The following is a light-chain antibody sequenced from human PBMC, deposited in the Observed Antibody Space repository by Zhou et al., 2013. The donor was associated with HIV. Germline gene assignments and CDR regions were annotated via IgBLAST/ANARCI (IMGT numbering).Light chain of an antibody. V-gene: IGKV1-33*01. CDR2: DAS. Sequence: DIQMTQSPSAMSASVGDRVTITCHASQDISNYLNWYQQKPGKAPKLLIYDASNLETGVPSRFSGSGSGTDFTLTISSLQPEDFATYYCQQYDTYPITFGGGTKVEIK. CDR3: QQYDTYPIT. CDR1: QDISNY. J-gene: IGKJ4*01.